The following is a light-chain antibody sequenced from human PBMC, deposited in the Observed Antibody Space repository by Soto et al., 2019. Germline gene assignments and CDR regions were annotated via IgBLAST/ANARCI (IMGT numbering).Light chain of an antibody. CDR1: SSDVGGYNS. V-gene: IGLV2-14*01. J-gene: IGLJ1*01. CDR2: DVS. Sequence: QSALTQPASVSGSAGQSITISCTGTSSDVGGYNSVSWYQQHPGKAPKLIIYDVSTRPSGISDRFSGSKSGNTASLTISGLQAEDESDYYCSSYTTSVTYLFGTGTKLTVL. CDR3: SSYTTSVTYL.